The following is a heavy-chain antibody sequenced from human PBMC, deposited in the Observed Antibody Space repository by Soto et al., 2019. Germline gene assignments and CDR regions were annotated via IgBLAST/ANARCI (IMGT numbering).Heavy chain of an antibody. D-gene: IGHD3-10*01. Sequence: QVQLQESGPGLVKPSQTLSLTCTVSGGSISSGGYFLSWIRQHPGKGLEWIGDINYSGSTYSNPSLNSRVNISVDTSKNQFSLKLSSVTAADTAVYYCARDILLWFGELPPRAHDAFDIWGQGTMVTVSS. CDR2: INYSGST. CDR1: GGSISSGGYF. CDR3: ARDILLWFGELPPRAHDAFDI. J-gene: IGHJ3*02. V-gene: IGHV4-31*03.